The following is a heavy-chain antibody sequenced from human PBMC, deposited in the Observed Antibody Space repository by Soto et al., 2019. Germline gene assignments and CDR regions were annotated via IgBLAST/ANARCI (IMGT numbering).Heavy chain of an antibody. Sequence: QVQLQESGPGLVKPSETLSLTCTVSGGSISSYYWSWIRQPPGKGLEWIGYIYYSGSTNYNPSLNSRVTISVDTSKNQFSLKLSPVTSADTAVYYCARGNYYDSSGYYYYYYGMDVWGQGTTVTVSS. CDR1: GGSISSYY. V-gene: IGHV4-59*01. D-gene: IGHD3-22*01. CDR2: IYYSGST. CDR3: ARGNYYDSSGYYYYYYGMDV. J-gene: IGHJ6*02.